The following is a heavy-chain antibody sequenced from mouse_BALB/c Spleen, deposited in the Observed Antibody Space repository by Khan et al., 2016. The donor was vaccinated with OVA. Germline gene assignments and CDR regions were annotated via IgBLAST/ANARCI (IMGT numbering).Heavy chain of an antibody. D-gene: IGHD1-1*01. CDR2: ISYSGNT. Sequence: EVKLEESGPGLVKPSQSLSLTCTVTGYSITTDYAWNLIRQFPGNKLEWMGYISYSGNTKYNPSLKSRISITRDTSKNQFFLQLKSVATEDTARYYCARVYGGDFDYWGQGTTLTVSS. V-gene: IGHV3-2*02. CDR3: ARVYGGDFDY. J-gene: IGHJ2*01. CDR1: GYSITTDYA.